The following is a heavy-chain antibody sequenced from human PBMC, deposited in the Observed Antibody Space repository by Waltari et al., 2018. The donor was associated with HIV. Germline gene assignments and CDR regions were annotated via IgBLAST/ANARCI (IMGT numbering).Heavy chain of an antibody. D-gene: IGHD3-10*02. CDR3: TTIQFYYVFEF. V-gene: IGHV3-15*01. CDR1: GSTFSNAW. CDR2: IKTRTDGWTV. Sequence: EVQLVEAGGGLGKPGGSRRLSCVARGSTFSNAWKRWVRQAPGKGVGGVGRIKTRTDGWTVDYAAAGLGRFTNSRDDSQSTLYQEINSQNTEDTAVYYCTTIQFYYVFEFWGQGTLVTVSS. J-gene: IGHJ4*02.